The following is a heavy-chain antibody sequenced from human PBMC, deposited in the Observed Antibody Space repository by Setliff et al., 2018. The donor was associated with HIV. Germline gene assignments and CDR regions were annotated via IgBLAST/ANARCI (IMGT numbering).Heavy chain of an antibody. CDR2: INTETGEP. J-gene: IGHJ4*02. CDR3: ARVGSYWSTFDY. D-gene: IGHD2-8*02. CDR1: GYTLTTYG. Sequence: ASVKVSCKASGYTLTTYGISWVRQAPGQGPEWMGWINTETGEPMYAQGFRGRLVFSLDTSVNTAYLQINSLKAEDTAMYYCARVGSYWSTFDYWGQGALVTVSS. V-gene: IGHV7-4-1*02.